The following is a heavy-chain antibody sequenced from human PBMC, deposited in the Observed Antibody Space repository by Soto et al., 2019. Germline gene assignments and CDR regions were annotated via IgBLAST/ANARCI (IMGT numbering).Heavy chain of an antibody. D-gene: IGHD3-3*01. CDR3: ATRADSYDSSWFDP. Sequence: SVKVSCKASGGTFSSYAISWVRQAPGQGLEWMGGIIPIFGTANYAQKFQGRVTITADESTSTAYMELSSLRSEDTAVYYCATRADSYDSSWFDPWGQGTLVTVSS. J-gene: IGHJ5*02. CDR2: IIPIFGTA. CDR1: GGTFSSYA. V-gene: IGHV1-69*13.